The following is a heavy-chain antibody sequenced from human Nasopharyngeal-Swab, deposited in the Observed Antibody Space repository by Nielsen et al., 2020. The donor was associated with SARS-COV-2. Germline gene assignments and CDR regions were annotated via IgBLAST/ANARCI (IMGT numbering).Heavy chain of an antibody. CDR3: VKWSSGTYNWNYGWFDP. Sequence: GESLKISCSASGFTFTNYAMHWVRQAPGKGLEFVSAISSNGGSTYYADSVEGRFTISRDNSKNTLYLQMSNLRTEDTSVYYCVKWSSGTYNWNYGWFDPWGQGTLVTVSS. CDR2: ISSNGGST. CDR1: GFTFTNYA. V-gene: IGHV3-64D*09. D-gene: IGHD1-7*01. J-gene: IGHJ5*02.